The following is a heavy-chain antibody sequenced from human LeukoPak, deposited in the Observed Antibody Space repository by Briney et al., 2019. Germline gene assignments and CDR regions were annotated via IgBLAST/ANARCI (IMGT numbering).Heavy chain of an antibody. CDR3: ARPEWELLGFDF. CDR1: GGSINSGSYY. D-gene: IGHD1-26*01. CDR2: IYYTGST. Sequence: SETLSLTCTVSGGSINSGSYYWAWIRQPPGKGLEWVGSIYYTGSTYYNPSLKSRVAISVDTSKNQFSLKLTSVTAANTAVYYCARPEWELLGFDFWGQGALVIVSS. J-gene: IGHJ4*02. V-gene: IGHV4-39*01.